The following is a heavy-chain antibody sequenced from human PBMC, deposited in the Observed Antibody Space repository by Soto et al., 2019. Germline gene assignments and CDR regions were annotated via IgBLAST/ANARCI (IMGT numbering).Heavy chain of an antibody. CDR2: ISGSGGST. CDR3: AKDGLSSGWYLGWFDP. CDR1: GFTFSSYA. V-gene: IGHV3-23*01. J-gene: IGHJ5*02. D-gene: IGHD6-19*01. Sequence: EVQLLESGGGLVQPGGSLRLSCAASGFTFSSYAMSWVRQAPGKGLEWVSAISGSGGSTYYADSVKGRFTISRDNSKNTLYLQMNSLRAEDTAVYYCAKDGLSSGWYLGWFDPWGQGTLVTVSS.